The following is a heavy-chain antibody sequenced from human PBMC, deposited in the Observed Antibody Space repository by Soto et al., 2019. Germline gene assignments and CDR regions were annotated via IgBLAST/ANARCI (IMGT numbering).Heavy chain of an antibody. V-gene: IGHV4-61*01. D-gene: IGHD2-2*01. CDR3: ASLYCSRSSCYVKP. CDR2: ISYSGST. CDR1: GGSVRSGSYY. Sequence: QVQVQESGPGLVKPSETLSLTCSVSGGSVRSGSYYWSWIRQPPGKGLQWIGYISYSGSTNYNPSHKSRVTISIDTSKNQVSLKLSSVTDADTAVYYCASLYCSRSSCYVKPWGQGTLVTVSS. J-gene: IGHJ1*01.